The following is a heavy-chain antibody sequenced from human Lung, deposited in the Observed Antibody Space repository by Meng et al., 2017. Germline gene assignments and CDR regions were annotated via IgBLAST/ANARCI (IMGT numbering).Heavy chain of an antibody. CDR3: ARDEDISAAGKLFGDY. Sequence: VEWVQFGAEVKKPGASVKVSCKPSGYNFPDYYIHWVRRAPGQGLEWMGRIDPKTGDTHYALKFQGRVTMTGDTSISTAYMELSGLRSDDTAMYYCARDEDISAAGKLFGDYWGHGTLVTVSS. J-gene: IGHJ4*01. V-gene: IGHV1-2*06. CDR2: IDPKTGDT. D-gene: IGHD6-13*01. CDR1: GYNFPDYY.